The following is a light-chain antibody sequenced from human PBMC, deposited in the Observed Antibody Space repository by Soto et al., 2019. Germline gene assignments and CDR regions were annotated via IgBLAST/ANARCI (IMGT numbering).Light chain of an antibody. CDR3: AAWDDSLNARGV. J-gene: IGLJ3*02. CDR1: RSNIGSNA. V-gene: IGLV1-44*01. Sequence: QSVLTQPPSASGTPGQRVTISCSGSRSNIGSNAVSWYQQLPGTARKLLIYNDNQRPSGVPDRFSASKSGTSASLAISGLQSEDEADYYCAAWDDSLNARGVFGGGTKLTVL. CDR2: NDN.